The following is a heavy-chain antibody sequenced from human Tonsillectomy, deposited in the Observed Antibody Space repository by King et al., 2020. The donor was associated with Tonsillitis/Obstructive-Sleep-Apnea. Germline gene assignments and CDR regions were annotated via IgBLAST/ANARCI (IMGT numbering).Heavy chain of an antibody. V-gene: IGHV3-30*18. D-gene: IGHD3-3*01. CDR1: GVTFSSYG. J-gene: IGHJ6*03. CDR3: AKARSGSYYYYHMDV. CDR2: SSDDGSKE. Sequence: VQLVESGGGVVQPGRSLRLSCAVSGVTFSSYGMHWVRQAPVKGLEWVAVSSDDGSKEDFGDSGKGRFTVSRDTSKRTLYLQMNSLRVEDTAVYYCAKARSGSYYYYHMDVWGIGTTVTVSS.